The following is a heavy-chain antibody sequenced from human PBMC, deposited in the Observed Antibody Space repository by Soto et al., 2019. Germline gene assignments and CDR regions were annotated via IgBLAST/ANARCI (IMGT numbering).Heavy chain of an antibody. V-gene: IGHV3-30*18. CDR1: GFTFRNHG. J-gene: IGHJ4*02. D-gene: IGHD2-21*02. Sequence: PXGSLRLSCAASGFTFRNHGMHWVRQAPGKGLEWVAVISYDGSNTYYADSVKGRFTISRDNSKNTLYVQINSLRGEDTAVYYCAKAVPPFVVVTASDYWGQGTLVTVSS. CDR3: AKAVPPFVVVTASDY. CDR2: ISYDGSNT.